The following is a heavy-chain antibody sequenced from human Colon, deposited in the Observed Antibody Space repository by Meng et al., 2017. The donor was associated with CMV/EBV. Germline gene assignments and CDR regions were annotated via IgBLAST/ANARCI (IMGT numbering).Heavy chain of an antibody. V-gene: IGHV4-39*07. CDR3: CQQLSSLFVDV. Sequence: ESLKISCTVSGGSISSGDYYWGWIRQSPGKGLEWIGSLYYGANTYYNPSLMSRVTISLDTSKNQLSLKLSSVTAADTAVYYCCQQLSSLFVDVWGQGTTVTVSS. CDR2: LYYGANT. J-gene: IGHJ6*02. D-gene: IGHD6-13*01. CDR1: GGSISSGDYY.